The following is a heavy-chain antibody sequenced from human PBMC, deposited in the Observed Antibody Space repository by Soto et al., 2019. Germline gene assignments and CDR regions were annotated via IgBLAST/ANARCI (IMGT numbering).Heavy chain of an antibody. D-gene: IGHD6-13*01. CDR2: IYSAGSA. CDR3: ARVHSSSYRYFDY. J-gene: IGHJ4*02. V-gene: IGHV3-66*01. CDR1: GFTVSSYY. Sequence: GGSLRLSCAASGFTVSSYYMSWVRQAPGKGLEWVSVIYSAGSADFADSVKGRFTISGDNSKNTLYLQMSSLRAEDTAVYYCARVHSSSYRYFDYWAQGNLVTVSS.